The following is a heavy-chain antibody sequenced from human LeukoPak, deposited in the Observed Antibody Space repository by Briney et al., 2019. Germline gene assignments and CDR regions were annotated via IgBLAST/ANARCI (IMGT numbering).Heavy chain of an antibody. D-gene: IGHD6-19*01. Sequence: SETLSLTCTVSGGSMSSYYWSWIRQPPGKGLEWIGYIYYSGSTNYNPSLKSRVTISVDMSKNQFSLKLSSVTAADTAVYYCARHSTSGWNWFDPWGQGTLVTVSS. V-gene: IGHV4-59*08. CDR3: ARHSTSGWNWFDP. J-gene: IGHJ5*02. CDR2: IYYSGST. CDR1: GGSMSSYY.